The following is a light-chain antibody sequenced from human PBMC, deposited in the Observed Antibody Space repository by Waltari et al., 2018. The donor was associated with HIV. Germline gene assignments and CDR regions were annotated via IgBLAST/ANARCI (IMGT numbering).Light chain of an antibody. J-gene: IGKJ2*01. CDR2: DAS. CDR1: QSINYY. V-gene: IGKV3-11*01. Sequence: ETVFTQSPATLSLSPGERVTLSCRASQSINYYLAWYHQKPGQPPSLLVYDASTRAPGSPARFSGSGSGTDFTLSISSLEPEDFAVYYCQHRNHWPPEYTFGQGTKLEIK. CDR3: QHRNHWPPEYT.